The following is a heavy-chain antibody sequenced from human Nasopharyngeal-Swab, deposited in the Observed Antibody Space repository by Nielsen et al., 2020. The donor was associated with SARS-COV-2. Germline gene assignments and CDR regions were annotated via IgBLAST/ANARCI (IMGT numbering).Heavy chain of an antibody. J-gene: IGHJ4*02. Sequence: VKVSCKTSGYTFTDYYIHWVRQVPGQGLEWVGCINPDSGDTKYAQKFQGRVTVSSDRSRSTAYIELSRLRSDDTAVYYCARDYYDNYDSDYWGQGTLVTVSS. CDR2: INPDSGDT. CDR3: ARDYYDNYDSDY. V-gene: IGHV1-2*02. CDR1: GYTFTDYY. D-gene: IGHD3-22*01.